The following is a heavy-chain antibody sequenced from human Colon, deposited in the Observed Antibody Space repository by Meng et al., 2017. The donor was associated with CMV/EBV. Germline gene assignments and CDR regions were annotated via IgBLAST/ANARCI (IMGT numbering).Heavy chain of an antibody. V-gene: IGHV3-23*01. Sequence: GESLKISCAASGFRFSSSQMHWVRQALGKGLEWVSSISASGGDMFYADSVRGRFTISRDNSKNTVFLQMNGLRADDTAVYYCAKGVSGPLYYFDYWGQGMLVTVSS. CDR1: GFRFSSSQ. CDR2: ISASGGDM. CDR3: AKGVSGPLYYFDY. J-gene: IGHJ4*02. D-gene: IGHD2-15*01.